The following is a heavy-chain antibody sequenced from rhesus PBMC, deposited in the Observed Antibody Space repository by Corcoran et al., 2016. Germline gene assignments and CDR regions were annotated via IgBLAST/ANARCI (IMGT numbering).Heavy chain of an antibody. D-gene: IGHD5-12*01. V-gene: IGHV3-134*01. Sequence: DVQLVESGGGLVKPGGSLRLSCAASGITFDAYAMTWVRQAPGKGVEVVSLLEWNSGTIYYAGSGKGRFTISRDNANVSRFLQMDRLRAEDTAVYYWSRDRGYSYSFLDYWGQGVLVTVSS. CDR3: SRDRGYSYSFLDY. J-gene: IGHJ4*01. CDR1: GITFDAYA. CDR2: EWNSGTI.